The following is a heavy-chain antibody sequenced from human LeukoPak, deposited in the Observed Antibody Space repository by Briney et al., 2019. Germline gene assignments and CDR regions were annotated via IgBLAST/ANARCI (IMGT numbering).Heavy chain of an antibody. CDR2: ISSSSSYI. Sequence: GGSLRLSCAASGFTFSSYSMNWVRPAPGKGLEWVSSISSSSSYIYYADSVKGRFTISRDNAKNSLYLQMNSLRAEDTAVYYCARGFPYYDFWSGYFGYWGQGTLVTVSS. D-gene: IGHD3-3*01. V-gene: IGHV3-21*01. CDR1: GFTFSSYS. J-gene: IGHJ4*02. CDR3: ARGFPYYDFWSGYFGY.